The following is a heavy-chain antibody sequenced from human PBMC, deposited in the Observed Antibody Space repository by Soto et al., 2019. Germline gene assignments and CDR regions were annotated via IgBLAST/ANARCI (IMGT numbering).Heavy chain of an antibody. V-gene: IGHV3-23*03. D-gene: IGHD3-10*01. CDR3: AKDLIRGDGYVDFDY. CDR2: IYAGGTTT. CDR1: GFIFSNYA. Sequence: EVELLESGGGLVQPGGSLRLSCAASGFIFSNYAMFWVRQAPGKGLDWVSTIYAGGTTTHYAESVKGRFTISRDNSNNRLYLQLNNLRAEHTAVYFCAKDLIRGDGYVDFDYWGQGTLVTVSS. J-gene: IGHJ4*02.